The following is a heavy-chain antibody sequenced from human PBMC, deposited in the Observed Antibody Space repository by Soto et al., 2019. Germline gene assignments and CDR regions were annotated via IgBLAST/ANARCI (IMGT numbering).Heavy chain of an antibody. CDR3: ARHDCISSSCYYYYYYSRDV. V-gene: IGHV1-69*12. CDR1: GGTFSSYA. CDR2: IIPIFDTA. D-gene: IGHD2-2*01. Sequence: QVQLVQSGAEVKKPGSSVKVSCKTSGGTFSSYAISWVRQAPGQGLEWMGGIIPIFDTANYAQKFQGRVTMTADESTSTAYRERSSLRSEDTAVYYCARHDCISSSCYYYYYYSRDVWGQGTTVTVSS. J-gene: IGHJ6*02.